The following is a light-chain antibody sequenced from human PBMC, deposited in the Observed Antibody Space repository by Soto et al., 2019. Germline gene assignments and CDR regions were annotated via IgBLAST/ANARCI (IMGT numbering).Light chain of an antibody. CDR1: QSVSSNY. V-gene: IGKV3-20*01. CDR2: GAS. J-gene: IGKJ1*01. CDR3: QQYGSSPPT. Sequence: EIVLTQSPGTLSLSPGERATLSCRASQSVSSNYLAWYQRKPGQAPRLLIYGASSRAIDIPNRFSGSGSGTAFTLTITRPEPEGFAVYYCQQYGSSPPTFGQGTKVEI.